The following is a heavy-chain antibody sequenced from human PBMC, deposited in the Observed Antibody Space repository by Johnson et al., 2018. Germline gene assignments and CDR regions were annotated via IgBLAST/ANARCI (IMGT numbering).Heavy chain of an antibody. J-gene: IGHJ6*03. V-gene: IGHV3-9*01. CDR1: GFTFDDYA. D-gene: IGHD1-26*01. CDR3: AKDKVTGGTYSEPRGSYYYYYYMDV. Sequence: VQLVQSGGDLVQPGRSLRLSCAASGFTFDDYAMHWVRQAPGKGLGWVSGISWNRGTLAYADSVRGRFTISRDNAKNSLYLQMNSPRAEDTALYYCAKDKVTGGTYSEPRGSYYYYYYMDVWGKGTTVTVSS. CDR2: ISWNRGTL.